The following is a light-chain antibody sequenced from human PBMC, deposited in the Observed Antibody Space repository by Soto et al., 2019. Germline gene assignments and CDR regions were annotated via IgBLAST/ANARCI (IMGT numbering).Light chain of an antibody. CDR1: SSNIGGNS. V-gene: IGLV1-51*01. J-gene: IGLJ1*01. CDR2: DDN. CDR3: GSWDSSLSAYV. Sequence: QSVMTQPPSVSAAPGQNVTISCSGSSSNIGGNSVSWYQQLPGTAHKLLIYDDNKRPSGIPDRFSGSKSGTSATLGITGFQTGDEADYYCGSWDSSLSAYVFGTGTKLTVL.